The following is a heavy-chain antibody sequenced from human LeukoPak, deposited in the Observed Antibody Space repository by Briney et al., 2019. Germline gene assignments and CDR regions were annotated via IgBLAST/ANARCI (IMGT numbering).Heavy chain of an antibody. CDR2: INPSGGST. V-gene: IGHV1-46*01. CDR1: GYTFTSYY. CDR3: ASGYCSSTSCYTWAFDI. Sequence: DSVKVSCKASGYTFTSYYMHWVRQAPGQGLEWMGIINPSGGSTSYAQKFQGRVAMTRDMSTSTVYMELSSLRSEDTAVYYCASGYCSSTSCYTWAFDIWGQGTMVTVSS. D-gene: IGHD2-2*02. J-gene: IGHJ3*02.